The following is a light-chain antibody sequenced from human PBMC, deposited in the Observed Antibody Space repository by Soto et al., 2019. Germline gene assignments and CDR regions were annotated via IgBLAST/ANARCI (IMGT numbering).Light chain of an antibody. V-gene: IGKV3-20*01. CDR1: QSVSSSF. CDR2: DTS. Sequence: EIVLTQSPGTLSLSPGERGTLSCRASQSVSSSFLAWYQQKPGQAPRLLIYDTSSRATGIPDRFSGSGSGTDFTLTISRLEPEDFAVYYCQQYENSPWTFGQGTKVEIK. J-gene: IGKJ1*01. CDR3: QQYENSPWT.